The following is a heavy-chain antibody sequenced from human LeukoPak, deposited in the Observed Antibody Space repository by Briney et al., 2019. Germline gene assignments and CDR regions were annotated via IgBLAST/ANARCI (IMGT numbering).Heavy chain of an antibody. CDR3: ATPLRGYDAFDI. V-gene: IGHV1-69-2*01. Sequence: ASVTVSFKASGYTFTDYYMHWVQQAPGKGVEWMGRADPEDGETIYAEKFQCRVTITADTSTDTAYMELSSLRSEDTAVYYCATPLRGYDAFDIWGQGTMVTVSS. CDR1: GYTFTDYY. J-gene: IGHJ3*02. D-gene: IGHD3-22*01. CDR2: ADPEDGET.